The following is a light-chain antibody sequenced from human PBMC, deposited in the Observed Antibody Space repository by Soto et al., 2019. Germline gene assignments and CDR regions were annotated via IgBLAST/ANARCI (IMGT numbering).Light chain of an antibody. CDR1: QSLLHSSNKKNY. V-gene: IGKV4-1*01. CDR3: QQYYTTPPYT. CDR2: WAS. J-gene: IGKJ2*01. Sequence: DIVMTQSPDSLAVSLGERATINCKSRQSLLHSSNKKNYLAWYQQKPGQPPKLLIYWASTRESGVPDRFSGSGSGTDFTLTIGSLQAEDVAVYYCQQYYTTPPYTFGQGTKLEIK.